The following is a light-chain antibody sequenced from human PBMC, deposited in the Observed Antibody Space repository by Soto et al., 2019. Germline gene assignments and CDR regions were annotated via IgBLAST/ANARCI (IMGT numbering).Light chain of an antibody. CDR2: LGS. CDR3: MQALQTPIT. V-gene: IGKV2-28*01. Sequence: DIVMTQSPLSLPVTPGEPASISCSSSQSLLHSNGYNYLDWYLQKPGQPPQLLIYLGSNRASGVPDRFSGSGSGTDFTLKISRVEAEDVGVYYCMQALQTPITFGQGTRLEI. CDR1: QSLLHSNGYNY. J-gene: IGKJ5*01.